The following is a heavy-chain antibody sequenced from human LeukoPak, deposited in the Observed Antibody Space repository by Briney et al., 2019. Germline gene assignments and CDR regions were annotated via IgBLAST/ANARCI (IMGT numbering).Heavy chain of an antibody. J-gene: IGHJ4*02. CDR2: IYYSGST. CDR1: GGSISSYY. D-gene: IGHD3-10*01. CDR3: ARGRFGEWDY. Sequence: SQTLSLTCTVSGGSISSYYWSWIRQPPGKGLEWIGYIYYSGSTNYNPSLKSRVTISVDTSKNQFSLKLSSVTAADTAVYYCARGRFGEWDYWGQGTLVTVSS. V-gene: IGHV4-59*01.